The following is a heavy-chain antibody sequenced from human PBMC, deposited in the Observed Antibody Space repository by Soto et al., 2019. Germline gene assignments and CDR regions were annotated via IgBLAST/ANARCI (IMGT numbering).Heavy chain of an antibody. Sequence: SETLSLTCAIYDGSFSVYYWIWIRQSPGEGLEWIGEINHSGSTNYNPSPKSRVTMSVDASKNQFSLKLSSVTAADTAVYYCARDSTRRGACDIWGQGTTVTV. CDR3: ARDSTRRGACDI. V-gene: IGHV4-34*01. D-gene: IGHD4-4*01. CDR2: INHSGST. J-gene: IGHJ3*02. CDR1: DGSFSVYY.